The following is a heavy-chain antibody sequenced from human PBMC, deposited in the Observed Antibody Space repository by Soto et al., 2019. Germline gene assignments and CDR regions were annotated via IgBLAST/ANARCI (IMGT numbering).Heavy chain of an antibody. CDR3: ARRHTSSSGEWFDP. CDR2: IYPGDSDT. J-gene: IGHJ5*02. Sequence: GASLKISCKGSGYIFTTYWIGWVRQMPGEGLEWMGIIYPGDSDTRYSPSFQGQVTISADKSISTAYLQWSNLKASDTAIYYCARRHTSSSGEWFDPWGQGTLVTVSS. D-gene: IGHD6-6*01. V-gene: IGHV5-51*01. CDR1: GYIFTTYW.